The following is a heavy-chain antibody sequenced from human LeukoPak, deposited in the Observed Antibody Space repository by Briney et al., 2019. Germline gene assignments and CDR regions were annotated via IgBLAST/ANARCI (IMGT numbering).Heavy chain of an antibody. V-gene: IGHV3-53*04. J-gene: IGHJ6*02. CDR3: ATLVVSSFYV. D-gene: IGHD2-15*01. CDR2: IYSGGST. Sequence: HPGGSLRLSCAASGFTVSINYTSWVRQAPGKGLEWVSVIYSGGSTYYADSVKGRFTISRHNSKNTLYLQMTSLRAEDTAVYYCATLVVSSFYVWGQGTTVTVSS. CDR1: GFTVSINY.